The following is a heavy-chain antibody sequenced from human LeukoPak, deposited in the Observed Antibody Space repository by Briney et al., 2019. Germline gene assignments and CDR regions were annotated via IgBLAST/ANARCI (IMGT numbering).Heavy chain of an antibody. CDR3: SSSVSPIYYADSVKGGLTISRENAKNSLYLQMNSLRAEDTAVYYCAELGITMIGGV. Sequence: GGSLRLSCAASGFTFSSYEMNWVRQAPGKGLELVSYISSSCNNIYYADSVKGRFTISKDNAQKTLYLQMNSLKYPDPHVYYFSSSVSPIYYADSVKGGLTISRENAKNSLYLQMNSLRAEDTAVYYCAELGITMIGGVWGKGTTVTISS. CDR2: ISSSCNNI. J-gene: IGHJ6*04. CDR1: GFTFSSYE. D-gene: IGHD2-2*01. V-gene: IGHV3-48*03.